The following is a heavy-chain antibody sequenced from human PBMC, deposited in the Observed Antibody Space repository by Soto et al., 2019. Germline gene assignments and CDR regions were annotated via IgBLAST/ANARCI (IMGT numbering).Heavy chain of an antibody. CDR2: IYYSGST. V-gene: IGHV4-61*01. D-gene: IGHD6-13*01. CDR1: GGSVSSGSYY. CDR3: AREADSSSWSFDY. Sequence: QSQTLSLTCTVSGGSVSSGSYYWSWIRQPPGKGLEWIGYIYYSGSTNYNPSLKSRVTISVDTSKNQFSLKLSSVTAADTAVYYCAREADSSSWSFDYWGQGTLVTVSS. J-gene: IGHJ4*02.